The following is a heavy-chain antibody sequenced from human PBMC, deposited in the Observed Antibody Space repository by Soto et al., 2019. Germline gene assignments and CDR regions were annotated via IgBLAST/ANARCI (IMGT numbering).Heavy chain of an antibody. CDR1: GFTFSSYG. D-gene: IGHD3-10*01. Sequence: QVQLVESGGGVVQPGRSPRLSCAASGFTFSSYGMHWVRQAPGKGLEWVPVTWYDGSNKYYADSVKGRFTISRDNSKNTLDLQMNSMRAEDTAVYYCARDRQYGSGYGMDVWGQGTTVTVSS. CDR2: TWYDGSNK. V-gene: IGHV3-33*01. CDR3: ARDRQYGSGYGMDV. J-gene: IGHJ6*02.